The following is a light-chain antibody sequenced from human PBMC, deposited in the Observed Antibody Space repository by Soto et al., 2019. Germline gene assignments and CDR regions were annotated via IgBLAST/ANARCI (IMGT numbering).Light chain of an antibody. CDR3: QQYFSTPYT. CDR2: WAS. Sequence: DIVMTQSPDSLAVSLGERATINCKSSQSILFNSNNKNYLVWYQQRPGQSPELLLYWASSREPGVPDRFSGSGSGTDFTLTISSLQADDVAVYYCQQYFSTPYTFGQGTKVDIK. CDR1: QSILFNSNNKNY. V-gene: IGKV4-1*01. J-gene: IGKJ2*01.